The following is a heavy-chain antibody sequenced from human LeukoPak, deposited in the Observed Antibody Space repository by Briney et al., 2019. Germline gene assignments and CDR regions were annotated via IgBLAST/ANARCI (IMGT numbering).Heavy chain of an antibody. V-gene: IGHV3-23*01. J-gene: IGHJ3*02. CDR1: GFTFNNYA. D-gene: IGHD3-3*01. CDR2: ISGSGDST. CDR3: AKERYDGAFDI. Sequence: GGSLRLSCAASGFTFNNYALTWVRQTPGKGLEWVSAISGSGDSTYYADSVKGRFTISRDNSKNTLYLQMNNLRAEDTAVYYCAKERYDGAFDIWGQGTMVTVSS.